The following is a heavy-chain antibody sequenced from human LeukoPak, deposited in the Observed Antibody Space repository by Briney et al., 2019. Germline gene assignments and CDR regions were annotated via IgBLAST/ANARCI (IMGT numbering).Heavy chain of an antibody. V-gene: IGHV3-7*01. Sequence: GGSLRLSCAASGLTFSASWMTWVRQAPRKGLEWVATIKRDGSEIYYVDSVKGRFTISRDNAENSLNLEMNSLRAEDTALYYCARLTYYYDSSGYLITGRAFDIWGQGTMVIVSS. CDR2: IKRDGSEI. CDR3: ARLTYYYDSSGYLITGRAFDI. D-gene: IGHD3-22*01. J-gene: IGHJ3*02. CDR1: GLTFSASW.